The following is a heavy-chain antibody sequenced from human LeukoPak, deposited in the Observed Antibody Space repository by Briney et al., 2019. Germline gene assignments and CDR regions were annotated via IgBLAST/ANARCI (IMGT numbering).Heavy chain of an antibody. J-gene: IGHJ4*02. CDR1: GGSFSGYY. Sequence: PSETLSLTCAVYGGSFSGYYWSWIRQPPGKGLEWIGEINHSGSTNYNPSLKSRVTISVDTSKNQFSLKLSSVTAADTAVYYCARGGGYSYGFGIVATPRPRAYYFDYWGQGTLVTVSS. CDR2: INHSGST. V-gene: IGHV4-34*01. CDR3: ARGGGYSYGFGIVATPRPRAYYFDY. D-gene: IGHD5-12*01.